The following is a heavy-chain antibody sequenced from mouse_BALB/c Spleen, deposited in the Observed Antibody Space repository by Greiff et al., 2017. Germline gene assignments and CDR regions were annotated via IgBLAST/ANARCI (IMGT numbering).Heavy chain of an antibody. Sequence: EVQVVESGGGLVKPGGSLKLSCAASGFAFSSYDMSWVRQTPEKRLEWVAYISSGGGSTYYPDTVKGRFTISRDNAKNTLYLQMSSLKSEDTAMYYCASSLGYYYAMDYWGQGTSVTVSS. CDR3: ASSLGYYYAMDY. V-gene: IGHV5-12-1*01. D-gene: IGHD4-1*01. J-gene: IGHJ4*01. CDR2: ISSGGGST. CDR1: GFAFSSYD.